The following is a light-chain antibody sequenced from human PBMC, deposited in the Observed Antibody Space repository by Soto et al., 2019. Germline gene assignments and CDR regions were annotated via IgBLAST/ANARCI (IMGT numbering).Light chain of an antibody. Sequence: VLTQFPDTLSLSPGERATLYCRASQSLSSNSLAWYQQKRGQAPRLLVYGASARATGIPARFSGSGSGTEFTLTISSLQSEDFAVYYCQQYNDWPQTFGQGTKVDIK. V-gene: IGKV3D-15*01. CDR2: GAS. J-gene: IGKJ1*01. CDR1: QSLSSNS. CDR3: QQYNDWPQT.